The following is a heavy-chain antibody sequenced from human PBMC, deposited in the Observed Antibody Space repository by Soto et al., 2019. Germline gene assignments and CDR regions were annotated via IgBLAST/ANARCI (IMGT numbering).Heavy chain of an antibody. CDR3: AKSQSTTASYYYYYYMDV. V-gene: IGHV3-23*01. CDR1: GFTFSSYA. Sequence: GSLRLSCAASGFTFSSYAMSWVRQAPGKGLEWVSAISGSGGSTYYADSVKGRFTISRDNSKNTLYLQMNSLRAEDTAVYYCAKSQSTTASYYYYYYMDVWGKGTTVTVSS. J-gene: IGHJ6*03. D-gene: IGHD4-17*01. CDR2: ISGSGGST.